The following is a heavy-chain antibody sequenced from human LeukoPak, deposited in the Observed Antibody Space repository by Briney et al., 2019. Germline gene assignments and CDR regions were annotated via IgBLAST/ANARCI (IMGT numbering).Heavy chain of an antibody. CDR2: IYTSGST. D-gene: IGHD6-19*01. CDR1: GGSISSGSYY. J-gene: IGHJ4*02. CDR3: ARGFGVDSSGWYGRFDY. V-gene: IGHV4-61*02. Sequence: PSETLSLTCTVSGGSISSGSYYWRWIRQPAGKGLERIVRIYTSGSTNYTPPLNSRVTISVDTSKNQFSLKLSSVTAADTAVYYCARGFGVDSSGWYGRFDYWGQGTLVTVSS.